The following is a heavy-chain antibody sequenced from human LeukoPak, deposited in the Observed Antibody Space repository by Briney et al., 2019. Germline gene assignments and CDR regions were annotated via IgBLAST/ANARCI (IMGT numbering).Heavy chain of an antibody. J-gene: IGHJ6*03. CDR1: GGSISSYY. D-gene: IGHD3-10*01. Sequence: PSETLSLTCTVSGGSISSYYWSWIRQPPGQGLEWIGYIYTSGSTKYNPSLKSRVTTSVDTSTNQFSLRLSSVTAADTAVYYCARHRVDPVLLWFGELLPHYYYYYYMDVWGKGTTVTVSS. CDR2: IYTSGST. V-gene: IGHV4-4*09. CDR3: ARHRVDPVLLWFGELLPHYYYYYYMDV.